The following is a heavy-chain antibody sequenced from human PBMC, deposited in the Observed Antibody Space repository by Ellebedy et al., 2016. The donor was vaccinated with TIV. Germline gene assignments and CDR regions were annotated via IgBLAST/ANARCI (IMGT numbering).Heavy chain of an antibody. CDR1: GLTFSNYA. Sequence: GESLKISCAASGLTFSNYAMSWVRQGPGKGLEWVSTISGSGGSTYHADSVKGRFTISRDNSKNTLYLRMNSLRAEDTAVYYCAKIPCPSIQLWHDAFDIWGQGTMVTVSS. J-gene: IGHJ3*02. V-gene: IGHV3-23*01. CDR2: ISGSGGST. CDR3: AKIPCPSIQLWHDAFDI. D-gene: IGHD5-18*01.